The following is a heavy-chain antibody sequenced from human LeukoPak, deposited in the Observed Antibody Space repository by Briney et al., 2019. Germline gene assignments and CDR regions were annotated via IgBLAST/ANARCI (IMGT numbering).Heavy chain of an antibody. J-gene: IGHJ4*02. CDR3: ARDGLEIFGVVRGDY. CDR2: IYYSGST. D-gene: IGHD3-3*01. V-gene: IGHV4-39*07. CDR1: GSSISSSSYY. Sequence: SETLSLTCTVSGSSISSSSYYWGWIRQPPGKGLEWIGSIYYSGSTYYNPSLKSRVTISVDTSKNQFSLKLSSVTAADTAVYYCARDGLEIFGVVRGDYWGQGTLVTVSS.